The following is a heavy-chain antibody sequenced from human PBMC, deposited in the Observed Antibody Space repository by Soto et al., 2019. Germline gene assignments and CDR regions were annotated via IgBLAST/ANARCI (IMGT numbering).Heavy chain of an antibody. D-gene: IGHD2-21*02. J-gene: IGHJ4*02. CDR2: INAGNGNT. CDR3: ARSIVVVPALDY. V-gene: IGHV1-3*01. Sequence: GAPVKVSWKALGLTFPRKYLYSVCQAPGQRLEWMGWINAGNGNTKYSQKFQGRVTITRDTSASTAYMELSSLRSEDTAVYYCARSIVVVPALDYWGQGTLVTVSS. CDR1: GLTFPRKY.